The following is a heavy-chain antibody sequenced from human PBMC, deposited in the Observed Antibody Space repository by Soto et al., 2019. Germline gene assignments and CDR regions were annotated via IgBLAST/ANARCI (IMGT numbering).Heavy chain of an antibody. J-gene: IGHJ4*02. D-gene: IGHD3-22*01. CDR1: GFTFNSYA. CDR2: IIGSGGST. CDR3: AKDRNYYDSSGYDY. V-gene: IGHV3-23*01. Sequence: GGSLRLSCVVSGFTFNSYAMSWVRQAPGKGLEWVSTIIGSGGSTYYADSVKGRFSVSRDNSKNTLYLQMNSLRAEDTAVYYCAKDRNYYDSSGYDYWGQGTLVTVSS.